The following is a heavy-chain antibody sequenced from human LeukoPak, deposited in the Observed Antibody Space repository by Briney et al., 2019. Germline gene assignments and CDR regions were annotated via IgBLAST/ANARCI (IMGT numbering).Heavy chain of an antibody. J-gene: IGHJ4*02. CDR2: ISGSGGST. Sequence: GGSLRLSCAASGFTFSSYAMSWVRQAPGKGLEWVSAISGSGGSTYYADSVKGRFTISRDNSKNTLYLQMNSLRAEDTAAYYCAKGGRPRASLDYFDYWGQGTLVTVSS. CDR1: GFTFSSYA. V-gene: IGHV3-23*01. CDR3: AKGGRPRASLDYFDY.